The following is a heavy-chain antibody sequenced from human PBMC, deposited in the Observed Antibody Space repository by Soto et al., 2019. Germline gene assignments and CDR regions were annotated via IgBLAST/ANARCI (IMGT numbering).Heavy chain of an antibody. J-gene: IGHJ5*02. CDR2: IYNIGIT. V-gene: IGHV4-30-4*01. CDR3: ARGVTVFGLVSRFWFDP. Sequence: SETLSLTCTFSGGSISSGDYSWSWVRLSPGKGLEWVGQIYNIGITYYNPSLTRRVVISIDTSRNQFSLRLISLTAADRAVYFCARGVTVFGLVSRFWFDPWGQGTVVTVSS. CDR1: GGSISSGDYS. D-gene: IGHD3-3*01.